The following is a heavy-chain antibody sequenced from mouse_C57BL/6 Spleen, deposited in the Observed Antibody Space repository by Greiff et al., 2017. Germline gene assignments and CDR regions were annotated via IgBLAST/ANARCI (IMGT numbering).Heavy chain of an antibody. D-gene: IGHD2-4*01. Sequence: QVQLKQPGAELVKPGASVKMSCKASGYTFTSYWITWVKQRPGQGLEWIGDISPGSGSTNYNEQFKSKATLTVDTSSSTAYMQLSSLTSEDSAVYYCARNDYDGYYFDYWGQGTTLTVSS. CDR3: ARNDYDGYYFDY. CDR2: ISPGSGST. V-gene: IGHV1-55*01. J-gene: IGHJ2*01. CDR1: GYTFTSYW.